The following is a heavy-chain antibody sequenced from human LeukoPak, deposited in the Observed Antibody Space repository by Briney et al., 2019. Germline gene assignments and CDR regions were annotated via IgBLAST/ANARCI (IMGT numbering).Heavy chain of an antibody. V-gene: IGHV4-59*01. Sequence: SETLSLTCTVSGGSIRNYYWSWIRQPPGKGLEWIGYIYYSGSTNYNPSLKSRVTISVDTSKNQFSLKLSSVTAADTAVYYCARAHSGGWYVGIDYWGQGTLVTVSS. CDR3: ARAHSGGWYVGIDY. J-gene: IGHJ4*02. CDR2: IYYSGST. D-gene: IGHD6-19*01. CDR1: GGSIRNYY.